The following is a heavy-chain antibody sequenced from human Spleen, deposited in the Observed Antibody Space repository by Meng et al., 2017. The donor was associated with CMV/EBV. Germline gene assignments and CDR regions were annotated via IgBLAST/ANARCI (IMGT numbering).Heavy chain of an antibody. CDR1: GFTFSDYY. V-gene: IGHV3-23*01. Sequence: GESLKISCAASGFTFSDYYMSWIRQAPGKGLEWLSAISGSGGSTYYADSVKGRFTISRDKSKNTLYLQMNSLRVEDTAIYYCAKDRQAAEYWGQGTLVTVSS. CDR2: ISGSGGST. J-gene: IGHJ4*02. CDR3: AKDRQAAEY.